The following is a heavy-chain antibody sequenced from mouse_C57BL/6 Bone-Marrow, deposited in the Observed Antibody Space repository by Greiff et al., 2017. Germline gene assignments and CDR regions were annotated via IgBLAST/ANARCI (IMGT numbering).Heavy chain of an antibody. D-gene: IGHD1-1*01. V-gene: IGHV1-69*01. CDR1: GYTFTSYW. J-gene: IGHJ4*01. CDR3: ARSYITTVVAYYYAMDY. CDR2: IDPSDSYT. Sequence: VQLQQPVAELVMPGASVKLSCKASGYTFTSYWMHWVKQRPGQGLEWIGEIDPSDSYTNYNQKFKGKSTLTVDKSSSTAYMQLSSLTSEDSAVYYCARSYITTVVAYYYAMDYWGQGTSVTVSS.